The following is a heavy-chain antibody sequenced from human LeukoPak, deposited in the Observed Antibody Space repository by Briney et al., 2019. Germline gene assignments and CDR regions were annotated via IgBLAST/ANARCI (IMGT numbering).Heavy chain of an antibody. CDR1: GFTFTSYW. CDR2: VDGDGSTT. CDR3: ARPQHGDLYAFDI. J-gene: IGHJ3*02. Sequence: GGSLRLSCAASGFTFTSYWMHWVRQAPGKGLVWVSRVDGDGSTTTYADSVQGRFTISRDNAKNTLYLQMNSLRAEDTAVYYCARPQHGDLYAFDIWGQGTMVTVSS. V-gene: IGHV3-74*01. D-gene: IGHD4-17*01.